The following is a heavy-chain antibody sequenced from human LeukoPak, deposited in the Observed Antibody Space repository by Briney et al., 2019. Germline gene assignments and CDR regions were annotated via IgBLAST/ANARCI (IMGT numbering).Heavy chain of an antibody. Sequence: SETLSLTCTVSGGSISSYYWSWIRQPPGKGLEWIGYIYYSGSTNYNPSLKSRVTISVDTSKHQFSLKLSSVTAADTAVYYCARERRGAYSSGWLVDYWGQGTLVTVSS. CDR1: GGSISSYY. CDR3: ARERRGAYSSGWLVDY. D-gene: IGHD6-19*01. J-gene: IGHJ4*02. CDR2: IYYSGST. V-gene: IGHV4-59*01.